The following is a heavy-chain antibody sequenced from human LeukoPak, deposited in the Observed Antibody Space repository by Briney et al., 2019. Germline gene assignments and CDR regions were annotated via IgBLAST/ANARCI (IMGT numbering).Heavy chain of an antibody. V-gene: IGHV3-23*01. D-gene: IGHD3-22*01. CDR3: AKGEYYYDSSGHFDY. Sequence: GSLRLSCAASGFTFSSYAMSWVRQAPGKGLEWVSAISGSGGSTYYADSVKGRFTISRDNSKNTLYLQMNSLRAEDTAVYYCAKGEYYYDSSGHFDYWGQGTLVTVSS. J-gene: IGHJ4*02. CDR1: GFTFSSYA. CDR2: ISGSGGST.